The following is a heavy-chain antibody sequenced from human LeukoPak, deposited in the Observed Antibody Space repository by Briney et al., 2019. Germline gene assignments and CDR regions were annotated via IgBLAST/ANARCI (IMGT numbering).Heavy chain of an antibody. CDR3: ARVLAGYFDY. J-gene: IGHJ4*02. Sequence: ASVKVSCKASGHTFTSYYMHWVRQAPGQGLEWMGIINPSGGSTSYAQKFQGRVTMTRDTSTSTVYMEPSSLRSEDTAVYYCARVLAGYFDYWGQGTLVTVSS. CDR1: GHTFTSYY. CDR2: INPSGGST. V-gene: IGHV1-46*01.